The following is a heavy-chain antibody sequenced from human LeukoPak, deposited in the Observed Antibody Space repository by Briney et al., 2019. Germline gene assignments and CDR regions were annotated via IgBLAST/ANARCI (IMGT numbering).Heavy chain of an antibody. J-gene: IGHJ4*02. CDR2: INPSGGST. CDR1: GYTFTSYY. CDR3: ARRTYGSSSYYFDY. Sequence: GASVKVSCKTSGYTFTSYYIYWVRQAPGQGFEWMGIINPSGGSTTYAQKFQGRVTVTRDTSTSTVYMELSGLRSEDTAVYYCARRTYGSSSYYFDYWGQGTLVTVSS. D-gene: IGHD3-10*01. V-gene: IGHV1-46*01.